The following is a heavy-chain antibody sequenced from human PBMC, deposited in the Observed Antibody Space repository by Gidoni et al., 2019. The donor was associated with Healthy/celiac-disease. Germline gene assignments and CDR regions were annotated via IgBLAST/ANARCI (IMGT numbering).Heavy chain of an antibody. V-gene: IGHV1-69*04. CDR1: GGTFSSYA. J-gene: IGHJ4*02. Sequence: QVQLVQSGAEVKKPGSSVKVSCQASGGTFSSYAISWVRQAPGQGLEWMGRIIPILGIANYEQKFQGRVTITADKSTSTAYMELSSLRSEDTAVYYCARDMGAVEQWLFWFDYWGQGTLVTVSS. CDR3: ARDMGAVEQWLFWFDY. D-gene: IGHD6-19*01. CDR2: IIPILGIA.